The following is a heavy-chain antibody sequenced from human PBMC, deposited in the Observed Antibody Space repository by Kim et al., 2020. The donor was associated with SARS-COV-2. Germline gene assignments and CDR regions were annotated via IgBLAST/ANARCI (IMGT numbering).Heavy chain of an antibody. V-gene: IGHV3-30*04. CDR3: ARDATYGGNSLDY. Sequence: GGSLRLSCAASGFTFSSYAMHWVRQAPGKGLEWVAVISYDGSNKYYADSVKGRFTISRDNSKNTLYLQMNSLRAEDTAVYYCARDATYGGNSLDYWGQGTLVTVSS. CDR2: ISYDGSNK. J-gene: IGHJ4*02. D-gene: IGHD4-17*01. CDR1: GFTFSSYA.